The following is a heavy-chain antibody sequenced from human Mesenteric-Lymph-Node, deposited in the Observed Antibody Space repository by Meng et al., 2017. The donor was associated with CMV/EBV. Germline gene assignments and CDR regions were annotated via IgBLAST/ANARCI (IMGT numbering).Heavy chain of an antibody. CDR1: GFPFTNDA. CDR3: ARRPFGDYLYYFDY. D-gene: IGHD4-17*01. J-gene: IGHJ4*02. V-gene: IGHV3-23*01. Sequence: ASGFPFTNDAMNWVRQAPGKGLEWVSGISTSGGSTYYADSVKGRFTISRDNSRNTLYLQMNSLRADDTAVYYCARRPFGDYLYYFDYWGQGSLVTVSS. CDR2: ISTSGGST.